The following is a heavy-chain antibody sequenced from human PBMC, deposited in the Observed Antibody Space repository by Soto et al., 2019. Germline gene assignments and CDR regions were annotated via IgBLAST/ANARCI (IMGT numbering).Heavy chain of an antibody. D-gene: IGHD3-10*01. V-gene: IGHV3-23*01. Sequence: EVQLLESGGGLVQPGGYLRLSCAASGFTFSSYAMSWVRQAPGKGLEWVSAISGHGGSTYYADSLKGRFTISRDNSKNTVYLQMDRLIAENSAVYYCAPRLRFAELYYWGQGALVTVSS. CDR3: APRLRFAELYY. CDR2: ISGHGGST. J-gene: IGHJ4*02. CDR1: GFTFSSYA.